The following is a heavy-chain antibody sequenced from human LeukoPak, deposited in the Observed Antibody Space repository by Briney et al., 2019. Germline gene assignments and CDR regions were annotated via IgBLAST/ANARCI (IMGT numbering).Heavy chain of an antibody. V-gene: IGHV1-2*06. D-gene: IGHD3-22*01. CDR3: ARVLYGGYDSSGTTKYYFDY. J-gene: IGHJ4*02. Sequence: ASVKVSCRASGYTFTGYYMHWVRQAPGQGLEWMGRINPNSGGTNYAQKFQGRVTMTRDTSISTACMELSRLRSDDTAVYYCARVLYGGYDSSGTTKYYFDYWGQGTLVTVSS. CDR1: GYTFTGYY. CDR2: INPNSGGT.